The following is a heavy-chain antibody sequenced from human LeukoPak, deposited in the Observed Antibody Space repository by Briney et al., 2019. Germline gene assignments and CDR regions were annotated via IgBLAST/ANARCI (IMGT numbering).Heavy chain of an antibody. Sequence: PGRSLRLSCAASGFIFSSYWMSWVRQAPGKGLEWVANIKQDGSEKYYVDSVKGRFTISRDNAKNSLYLQMNSLRAEDTAVYYCARGGSYKPVDYWGQGTLVTVSS. CDR3: ARGGSYKPVDY. V-gene: IGHV3-7*01. J-gene: IGHJ4*02. D-gene: IGHD1-26*01. CDR2: IKQDGSEK. CDR1: GFIFSSYW.